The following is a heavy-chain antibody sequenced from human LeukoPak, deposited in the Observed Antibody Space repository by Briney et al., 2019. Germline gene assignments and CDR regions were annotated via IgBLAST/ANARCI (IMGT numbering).Heavy chain of an antibody. V-gene: IGHV3-48*01. D-gene: IGHD5-12*01. Sequence: GGSLRLSCAASGFIFSQYSINWVRQAPGKGLEWVSHIRSTGNTFYADSVKGRFTISRDNARNSLYLQMNSLRAEDTAMYYCARDAGNSGYGCDLWAQGTLVTVSS. J-gene: IGHJ5*02. CDR3: ARDAGNSGYGCDL. CDR2: IRSTGNT. CDR1: GFIFSQYS.